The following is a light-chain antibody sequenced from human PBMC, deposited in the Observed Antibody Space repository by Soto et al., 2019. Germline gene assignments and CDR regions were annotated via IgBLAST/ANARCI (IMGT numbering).Light chain of an antibody. CDR3: QSYDSSLSVV. J-gene: IGLJ2*01. V-gene: IGLV1-40*01. CDR2: SNS. Sequence: QSVLTQPPSVSGAPGQRVTISCTGSSSNIGAGYDVHWYQQLPGTAPKLLIYSNSNRPSGVPDGFSGSKSGASASLAVTGLQAEDEADYYCQSYDSSLSVVFGGGTKLTVL. CDR1: SSNIGAGYD.